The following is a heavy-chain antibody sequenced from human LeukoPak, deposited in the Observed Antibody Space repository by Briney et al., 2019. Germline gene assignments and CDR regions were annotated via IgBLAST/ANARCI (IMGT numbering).Heavy chain of an antibody. CDR3: AKDGEDEWELYFDY. V-gene: IGHV3-11*01. CDR2: ISSSGSTI. CDR1: GFTFSDYY. D-gene: IGHD1-26*01. Sequence: GGSLRLSCAASGFTFSDYYMSWIRQAPGKGLEWVSYISSSGSTIYYADSVKGRFTISGDNAKNSLYLQMSSLRAEDTAVYYCAKDGEDEWELYFDYWGQGTLVTVSS. J-gene: IGHJ4*02.